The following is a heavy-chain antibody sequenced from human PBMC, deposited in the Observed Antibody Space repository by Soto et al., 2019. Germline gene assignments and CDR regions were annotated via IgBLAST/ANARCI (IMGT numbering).Heavy chain of an antibody. CDR2: ISSRSSYI. Sequence: PGGSLRLSCAASGFTFSSYTMNWVRQAPGKGLEWVSSISSRSSYIHYADSLKGRFTISRDNAKSSLYLQMNSLRAEDTAVYYCARDLLQTYYDILTQNAPRWFDPWGQGALVTVSS. CDR3: ARDLLQTYYDILTQNAPRWFDP. V-gene: IGHV3-21*01. D-gene: IGHD3-9*01. J-gene: IGHJ5*02. CDR1: GFTFSSYT.